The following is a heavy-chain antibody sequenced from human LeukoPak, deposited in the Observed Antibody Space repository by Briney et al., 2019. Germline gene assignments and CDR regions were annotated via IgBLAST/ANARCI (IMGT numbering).Heavy chain of an antibody. CDR3: STDPRLLTY. CDR1: GFSFSDSY. Sequence: GGSLRLSCVVSGFSFSDSYMTWLRQTPGKGLESLAYISPSSHDIYYADSVKGRFTISRDNARTSLYLQMNSLGPDDTALYYCSTDPRLLTYWGHGTLVTASS. V-gene: IGHV3-11*01. D-gene: IGHD2-8*01. J-gene: IGHJ4*01. CDR2: ISPSSHDI.